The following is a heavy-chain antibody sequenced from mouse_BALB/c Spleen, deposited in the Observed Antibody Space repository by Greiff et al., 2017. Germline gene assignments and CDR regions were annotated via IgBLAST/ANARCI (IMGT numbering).Heavy chain of an antibody. CDR2: ISSGGST. CDR1: GFTFSSYA. CDR3: ARKATGYFDY. D-gene: IGHD3-2*02. Sequence: EVLLVESGGGLVKPGGSLKLSCAASGFTFSSYAMSWVRQTPEKRLEWVASISSGGSTFYPDSVKGRFTISRDNARNIRYLQMSSLRSEDTAMYYCARKATGYFDYWGQGTTLTVSS. V-gene: IGHV5-6-5*01. J-gene: IGHJ2*01.